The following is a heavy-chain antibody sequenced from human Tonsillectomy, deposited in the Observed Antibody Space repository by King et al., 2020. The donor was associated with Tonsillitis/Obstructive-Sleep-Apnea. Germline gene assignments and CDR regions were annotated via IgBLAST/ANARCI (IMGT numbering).Heavy chain of an antibody. CDR1: GDSVSSNSVA. J-gene: IGHJ5*02. Sequence: VQLPQSGPGLVKPSQTLSLPCALSGDSVSSNSVAWNWIRQSPSRGLEWLGRTYYRTKWYSDYAMSVKGRTTIDTDTSSNQFSLQLNSVTPEDTAVYYCERGVGKTGWFDPWGHGTLVTVSS. D-gene: IGHD7-27*01. CDR2: TYYRTKWYS. V-gene: IGHV6-1*02. CDR3: ERGVGKTGWFDP.